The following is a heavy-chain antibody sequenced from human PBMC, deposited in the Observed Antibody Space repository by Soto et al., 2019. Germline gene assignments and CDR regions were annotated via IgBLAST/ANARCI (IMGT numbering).Heavy chain of an antibody. Sequence: SETLSLTCTVSGGSISSYYWSWIRQPPGKGLEWIGYMYNTGSTIYNPSLKSRVTISVDTSKNSLYLQMNSLRAEDTAVYYCAREGRELLWYYGMDVWGQGTTVTVSS. CDR2: MYNTGST. D-gene: IGHD1-26*01. CDR1: GGSISSYY. V-gene: IGHV4-59*12. J-gene: IGHJ6*02. CDR3: AREGRELLWYYGMDV.